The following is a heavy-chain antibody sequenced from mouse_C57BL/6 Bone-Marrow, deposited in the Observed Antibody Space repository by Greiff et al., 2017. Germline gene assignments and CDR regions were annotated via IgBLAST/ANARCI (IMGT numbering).Heavy chain of an antibody. CDR2: IYPRSGNT. CDR3: ARGAYYGSYPYYFDY. D-gene: IGHD2-10*01. CDR1: GYTFTSYG. V-gene: IGHV1-81*01. J-gene: IGHJ2*01. Sequence: QVQLQQSGAELARPGASVKLSCKASGYTFTSYGISWVKQRPGQGLEWIGEIYPRSGNTYYNEKFKGKATLTADKSSSTAYMQLRSLTSEDSAVYFCARGAYYGSYPYYFDYWGQGTTLTVSS.